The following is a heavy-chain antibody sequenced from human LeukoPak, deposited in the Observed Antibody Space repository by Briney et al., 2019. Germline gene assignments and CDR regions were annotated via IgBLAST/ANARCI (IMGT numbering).Heavy chain of an antibody. CDR1: GFTFSTYA. D-gene: IGHD2-15*01. V-gene: IGHV3-23*01. J-gene: IGHJ5*02. CDR3: AKDPYRVVFATGNYLDP. CDR2: VSGTGGRT. Sequence: GGSLRLSCAASGFTFSTYAMSWVRQAPGKGLEWVSVVSGTGGRTYYADSVKGRFTISRDNAKNTLYLQMNSLRAEDTAVYYCAKDPYRVVFATGNYLDPWGQGTLVTVSS.